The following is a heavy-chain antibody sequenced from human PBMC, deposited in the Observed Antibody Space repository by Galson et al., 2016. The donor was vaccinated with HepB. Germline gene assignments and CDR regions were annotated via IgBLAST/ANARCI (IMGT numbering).Heavy chain of an antibody. CDR1: GGSISGSSKY. Sequence: ETLSLTCSVTGGSISGSSKYWGWIRQPPGKGLEWIGSMYYSGSTHYNSSLESRVTISVDTSKNQFSLKLSSVTAADTAVYYCASQPLRFLESLFYFDYWGQGALVTVSS. CDR2: MYYSGST. CDR3: ASQPLRFLESLFYFDY. V-gene: IGHV4-39*01. J-gene: IGHJ4*02. D-gene: IGHD3-3*01.